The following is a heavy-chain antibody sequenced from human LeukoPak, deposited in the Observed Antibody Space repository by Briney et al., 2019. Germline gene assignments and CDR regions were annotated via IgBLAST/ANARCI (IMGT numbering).Heavy chain of an antibody. CDR2: IYYSGST. V-gene: IGHV4-39*07. CDR3: ARAKIIVVVPAAIPSYFDY. CDR1: GGSISSSSYY. Sequence: PSETLSLTCTVSGGSISSSSYYWGWIRQPPGKGLEWIGSIYYSGSTYYNPSLKSRVTISVDMSKNQVSLKLSSVTAADTAVYYCARAKIIVVVPAAIPSYFDYWGQGTLVTVSS. D-gene: IGHD2-2*01. J-gene: IGHJ4*02.